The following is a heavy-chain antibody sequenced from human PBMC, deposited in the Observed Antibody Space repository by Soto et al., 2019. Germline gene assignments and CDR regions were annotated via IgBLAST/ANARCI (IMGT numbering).Heavy chain of an antibody. CDR2: ISGSGGST. J-gene: IGHJ5*02. CDR1: GFTFSSYA. Sequence: GGSLRLSCAASGFTFSSYAMSWVRQAPGKGLEWVSAISGSGGSTYYADSVKGRFTISRDNSKNTLYLQMNSLRAEDTAVYYCAKLGYCSSTSCYMACFDPWGQGTLVTVSS. D-gene: IGHD2-2*02. CDR3: AKLGYCSSTSCYMACFDP. V-gene: IGHV3-23*01.